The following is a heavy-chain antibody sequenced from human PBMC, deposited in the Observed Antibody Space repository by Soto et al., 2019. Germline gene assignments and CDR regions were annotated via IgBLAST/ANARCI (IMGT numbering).Heavy chain of an antibody. CDR2: IDPSDSYT. D-gene: IGHD3-3*01. Sequence: GESLKISCKGSGYSFTSYWISWVRQMPGKGLEWMGRIDPSDSYTNYSPSFQGHVTISADKSISTAYLQWSSLKASDTAMYYCARRDFWSGYYTNGMDVWGQGTTVTV. J-gene: IGHJ6*02. V-gene: IGHV5-10-1*01. CDR1: GYSFTSYW. CDR3: ARRDFWSGYYTNGMDV.